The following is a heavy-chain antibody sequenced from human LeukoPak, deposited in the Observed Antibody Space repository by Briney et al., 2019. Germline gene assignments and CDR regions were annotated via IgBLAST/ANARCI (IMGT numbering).Heavy chain of an antibody. V-gene: IGHV6-1*01. CDR2: TYYRSKWYD. Sequence: SQTLSLTCAISGDRVSRNSATWNWIRQSPSRGLEWLGRTYYRSKWYDDYAESVKSRITINPDTSKNQFSLQLNSVTPEDTAVYYCAGGTSGQDYFLPWFDPWGQGTLVTVSS. CDR1: GDRVSRNSAT. CDR3: AGGTSGQDYFLPWFDP. D-gene: IGHD5-12*01. J-gene: IGHJ5*02.